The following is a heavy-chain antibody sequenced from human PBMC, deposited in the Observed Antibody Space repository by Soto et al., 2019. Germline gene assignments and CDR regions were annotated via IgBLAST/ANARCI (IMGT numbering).Heavy chain of an antibody. CDR2: IWYDGSSQ. V-gene: IGHV3-33*01. J-gene: IGHJ4*02. Sequence: QVQLVESGGGVVQPGKSLTLSCEASGFNFNTYGMHWVRQAPGKGLEWVAVIWYDGSSQSYVDSVKGRFTISRDNSKNTVSLQMNSLRAEDTAVYYCARDKFPCTSPGYYLDYWGQGTLVTVSS. D-gene: IGHD3-9*01. CDR3: ARDKFPCTSPGYYLDY. CDR1: GFNFNTYG.